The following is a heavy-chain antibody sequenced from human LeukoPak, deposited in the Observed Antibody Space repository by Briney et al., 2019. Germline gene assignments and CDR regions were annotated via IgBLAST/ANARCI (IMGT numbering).Heavy chain of an antibody. CDR2: ISGSGGST. D-gene: IGHD6-19*01. CDR1: GFTFSSYA. Sequence: GGSLRLSCAASGFTFSSYAMSWVRQAPGKGLEWVSAISGSGGSTYYADSVKGRFTISRDNSRNTLYLQMNSLRAEDTAVYYCASSAGIAVASTFDYWGQGTLVTVSS. CDR3: ASSAGIAVASTFDY. J-gene: IGHJ4*02. V-gene: IGHV3-23*01.